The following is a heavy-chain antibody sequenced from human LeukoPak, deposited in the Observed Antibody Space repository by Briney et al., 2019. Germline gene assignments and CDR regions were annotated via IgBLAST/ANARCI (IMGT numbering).Heavy chain of an antibody. D-gene: IGHD1-26*01. Sequence: GGSLRLSCVASEFIFSSYAMNWVRQAPGKGLEWVSTISGSGMTTYYTDSVKGRFTISRDNSKNTLYLQMNSLRAEDTAVYYCARGGSYLSAFDIWGQGTMVTVSS. J-gene: IGHJ3*02. CDR1: EFIFSSYA. CDR2: ISGSGMTT. CDR3: ARGGSYLSAFDI. V-gene: IGHV3-23*01.